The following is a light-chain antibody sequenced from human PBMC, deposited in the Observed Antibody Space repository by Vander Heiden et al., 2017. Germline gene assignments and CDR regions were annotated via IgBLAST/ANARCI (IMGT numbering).Light chain of an antibody. J-gene: IGLJ1*01. Sequence: QSALTQPAPASGSPGQSNTISCSGTCSDVGSYNLVASYQQHPGKAPKLKFYEGSKRRSGVSNGFSGSKSGNTASLTITGRRAEDEADYYGCSYAGSSTYVFGTGTKVTVL. CDR2: EGS. V-gene: IGLV2-23*01. CDR3: CSYAGSSTYV. CDR1: CSDVGSYNL.